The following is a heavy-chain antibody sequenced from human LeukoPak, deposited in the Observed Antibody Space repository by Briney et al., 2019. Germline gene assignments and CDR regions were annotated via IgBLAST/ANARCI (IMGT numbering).Heavy chain of an antibody. D-gene: IGHD2-2*01. V-gene: IGHV6-1*01. J-gene: IGHJ5*02. Sequence: SQTLSLTCAISGGSVSSNSVAWNWIRQSPSRGLEWLGRTYYRSTWYNDYAVSVRGRITVNPDTSKNQFSLHLNSVTPEDTAVYYCARRLTQYDCFDPWGQGILVTVSS. CDR1: GGSVSSNSVA. CDR2: TYYRSTWYN. CDR3: ARRLTQYDCFDP.